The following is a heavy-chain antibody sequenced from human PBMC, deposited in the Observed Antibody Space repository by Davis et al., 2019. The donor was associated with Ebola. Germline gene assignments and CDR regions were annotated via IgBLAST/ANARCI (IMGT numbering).Heavy chain of an antibody. CDR2: IYYSGST. J-gene: IGHJ4*02. V-gene: IGHV4-39*01. CDR1: GGSISSSSYY. Sequence: SETLSLTCTVSGGSISSSSYYWGWIRQPPGKGLEWIGSIYYSGSTYYNPSLKSRVTISVDTSKNQFSLKLSSVTAADTAVYYCARGPRRIDLDYWGQGTLVTVSS. D-gene: IGHD3-16*02. CDR3: ARGPRRIDLDY.